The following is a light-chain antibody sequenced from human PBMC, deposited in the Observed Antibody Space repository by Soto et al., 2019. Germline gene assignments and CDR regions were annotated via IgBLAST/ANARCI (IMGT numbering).Light chain of an antibody. J-gene: IGKJ3*01. CDR1: QGIANH. V-gene: IGKV1-9*01. Sequence: DIQLTHSPSFLSASVGDRVTITCRASQGIANHFAWYQQKPAKAPSLLNYHAANLQSGVPSRFSGSQSGTEFTLTSSSLQPEDFSTNYCQQFYSYPFTFGPGTKVDVQ. CDR2: HAA. CDR3: QQFYSYPFT.